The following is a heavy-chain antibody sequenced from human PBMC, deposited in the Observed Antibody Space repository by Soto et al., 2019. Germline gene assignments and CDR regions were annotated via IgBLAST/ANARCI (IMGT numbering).Heavy chain of an antibody. CDR2: ISSSSSYI. CDR3: ARGAPLFKDYCSGGSCSPYYFDY. D-gene: IGHD2-15*01. J-gene: IGHJ4*02. Sequence: PGGSLRLSCAASGFTFSSYSMNWVRQAPGKGLEWVSSISSSSSYIYYADSVKGRFTISRDNAKNSLYLQMNSLRAEDTAVYYCARGAPLFKDYCSGGSCSPYYFDYWGQGTLVTVSS. V-gene: IGHV3-21*01. CDR1: GFTFSSYS.